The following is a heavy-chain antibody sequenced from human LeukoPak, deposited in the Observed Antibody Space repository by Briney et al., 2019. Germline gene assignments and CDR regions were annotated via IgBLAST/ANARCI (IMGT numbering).Heavy chain of an antibody. V-gene: IGHV3-11*01. CDR3: AGEARGYMAFQI. J-gene: IGHJ3*02. CDR2: ISSNAKNI. D-gene: IGHD2-2*02. CDR1: GFTFSDYY. Sequence: GGSLRLSCAASGFTFSDYYMSWIRQAPGKGLEWVPYISSNAKNIYYADSVRGRFTISKDNARNSLYLQMNSLRDEDTAVYYCAGEARGYMAFQIWGQGTMVTVSS.